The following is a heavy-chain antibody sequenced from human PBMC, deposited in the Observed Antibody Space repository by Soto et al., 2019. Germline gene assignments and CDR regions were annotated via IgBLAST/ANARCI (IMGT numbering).Heavy chain of an antibody. CDR1: GYTFTSYG. CDR3: ARELPGYYDILTGYYPPAYGMDV. J-gene: IGHJ6*02. CDR2: ISAYNGNT. D-gene: IGHD3-9*01. V-gene: IGHV1-18*01. Sequence: ASVKVSCKASGYTFTSYGISWVRQAPGQGLEWMGWISAYNGNTNYAQKLQGRVTMTTDTSTSTAYMELRSLRSDDTAVYYCARELPGYYDILTGYYPPAYGMDVWGQGTKVTVSS.